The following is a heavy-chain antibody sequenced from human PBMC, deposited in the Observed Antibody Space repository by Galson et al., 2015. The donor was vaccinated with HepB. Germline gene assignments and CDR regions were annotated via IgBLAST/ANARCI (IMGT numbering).Heavy chain of an antibody. J-gene: IGHJ5*02. Sequence: SLRLSCAASGFTFSDYYMSWIRQAPGKGLEWVSYISSSGSTIYYADSVKGRFTISRDNAKNSLYLQMNSLRAEDTAVYYCAREAGTAMVQSYGNWFDPWGQGTLVTVSS. CDR3: AREAGTAMVQSYGNWFDP. V-gene: IGHV3-11*01. CDR1: GFTFSDYY. D-gene: IGHD5-18*01. CDR2: ISSSGSTI.